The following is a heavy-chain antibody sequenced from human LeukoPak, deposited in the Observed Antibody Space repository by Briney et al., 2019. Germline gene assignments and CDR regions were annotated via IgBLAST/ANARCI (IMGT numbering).Heavy chain of an antibody. CDR1: GFTFSSYG. CDR2: IRYDGSNK. D-gene: IGHD5-18*01. CDR3: ARKEELWSPGDY. J-gene: IGHJ4*02. V-gene: IGHV3-30*02. Sequence: GGSLRLSCAASGFTFSSYGMHWVRQAPGKGLEWVAFIRYDGSNKYYADSVKGRFTISGDNSKNTLYLQMNSLRTEDTAVYYCARKEELWSPGDYWGQGTLVTVSS.